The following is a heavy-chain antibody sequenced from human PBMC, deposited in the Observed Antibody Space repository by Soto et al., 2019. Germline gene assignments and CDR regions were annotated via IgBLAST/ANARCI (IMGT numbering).Heavy chain of an antibody. J-gene: IGHJ6*02. V-gene: IGHV5-10-1*01. CDR2: IDPSDSYT. Sequence: GESLKISCKGSGYSFTSYWISWVRQMPGKGLEWMGRIDPSDSYTNYSPSFQGHVTISADKSTSTAYLQWSSLKASDTAMYYCARHRYCSSTSCYAGWGYGMDVWGQGTTVTVSS. CDR1: GYSFTSYW. D-gene: IGHD2-2*01. CDR3: ARHRYCSSTSCYAGWGYGMDV.